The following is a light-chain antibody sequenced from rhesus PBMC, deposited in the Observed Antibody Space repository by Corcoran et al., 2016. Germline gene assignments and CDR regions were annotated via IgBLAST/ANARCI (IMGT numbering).Light chain of an antibody. CDR2: AAS. CDR1: QGISSW. J-gene: IGKJ3*01. Sequence: DIQMTQSPSSLSASVGDKVTITCRASQGISSWLAWYQQKPGKASKLLIYAASSLQSGVPSRFSGMCSGADYPLTISSLQPEDFATYYCQQGYNTPFTFGPGTKLDIK. V-gene: IGKV1-18*01. CDR3: QQGYNTPFT.